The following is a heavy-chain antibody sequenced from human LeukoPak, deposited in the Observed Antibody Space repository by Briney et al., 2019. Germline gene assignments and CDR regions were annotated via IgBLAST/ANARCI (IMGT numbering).Heavy chain of an antibody. CDR1: GFTFSSCA. CDR3: AREGWLPLPFDY. V-gene: IGHV3-7*03. CDR2: IKEGGSEEK. Sequence: PGGSLRLSCAASGFTFSSCAMSWVRQAPGRGLEWVANIKEGGSEEKHYSDSVKGRFTISRDNAKNSLYLQMNSLRAEDTAVYYCAREGWLPLPFDYWGQGTLVTVSS. D-gene: IGHD5-12*01. J-gene: IGHJ4*02.